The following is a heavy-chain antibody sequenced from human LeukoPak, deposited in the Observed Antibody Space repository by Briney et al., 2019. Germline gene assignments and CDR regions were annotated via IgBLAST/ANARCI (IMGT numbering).Heavy chain of an antibody. J-gene: IGHJ3*02. D-gene: IGHD2-2*01. CDR2: ISAYNGNT. Sequence: GASVKVSCKASGYTFTSYGISWVRQAPGQGLEWMGWISAYNGNTNYAQKLQGRVTMTTDTSTSTAYMELRSLRSDDTAVYYCARDTVVVPAAPRGDAFDIWGQGTMVTVSS. CDR3: ARDTVVVPAAPRGDAFDI. V-gene: IGHV1-18*01. CDR1: GYTFTSYG.